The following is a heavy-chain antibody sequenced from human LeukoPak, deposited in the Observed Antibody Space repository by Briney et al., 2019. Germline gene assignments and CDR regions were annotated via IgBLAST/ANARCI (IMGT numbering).Heavy chain of an antibody. J-gene: IGHJ4*02. CDR3: TRDADGDYEVVDY. V-gene: IGHV3-49*04. CDR1: GFTFCSYS. D-gene: IGHD4-17*01. Sequence: GGSLRLSCTASGFTFCSYSLNWVRQAPGKGLEGVGFIRSKAYGGTTEYAASVKGRFTISRDDSKTIAYLQMNSLKTEDTAVYYCTRDADGDYEVVDYWGQGTLVIVSS. CDR2: IRSKAYGGTT.